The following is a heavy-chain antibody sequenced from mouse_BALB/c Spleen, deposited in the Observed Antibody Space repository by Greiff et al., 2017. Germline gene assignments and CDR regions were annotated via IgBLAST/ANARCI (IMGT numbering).Heavy chain of an antibody. J-gene: IGHJ1*01. D-gene: IGHD2-3*01. Sequence: EVQRVESGGGLVQPGGSLKLSCAASGFTFSSYAMSWVRQTPEKRLEWVASISSGGSTYYPDSVKGRFTISRDNARNILYLQMSSLRSEDTAMYYCARAYDGYLYWYFDVWGAGTTVTVSS. CDR2: ISSGGST. V-gene: IGHV5-6-5*01. CDR3: ARAYDGYLYWYFDV. CDR1: GFTFSSYA.